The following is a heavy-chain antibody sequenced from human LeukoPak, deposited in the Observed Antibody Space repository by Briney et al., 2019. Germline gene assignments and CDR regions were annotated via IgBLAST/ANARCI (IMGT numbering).Heavy chain of an antibody. J-gene: IGHJ3*02. Sequence: GGSLRLSCAASGFTFDDYAMHWVRQAPGKGLEWVSGISWNSGSIGYADSVKGRFTISRDNAKNSLYLQMNSLRAEDMALYYCARDRGITMVRGPRGAFDIWGQGTMVTVSS. CDR2: ISWNSGSI. CDR3: ARDRGITMVRGPRGAFDI. V-gene: IGHV3-9*03. D-gene: IGHD3-10*01. CDR1: GFTFDDYA.